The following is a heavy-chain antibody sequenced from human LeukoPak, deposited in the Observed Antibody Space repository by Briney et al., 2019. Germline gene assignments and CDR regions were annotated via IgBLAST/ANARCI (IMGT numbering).Heavy chain of an antibody. V-gene: IGHV4-38-2*01. CDR2: IYHSGST. Sequence: SETLSLTCAVSGYSIRSHSYWGWLRQPPGKGLEWIGTIYHSGSTYYNPSPKSRVTISVDTSKNQFSLNLRSVTAADTAVYYCARNRSEGAVTAAYFDYWGQGTLVTVSS. CDR1: GYSIRSHSY. D-gene: IGHD2-21*02. CDR3: ARNRSEGAVTAAYFDY. J-gene: IGHJ4*02.